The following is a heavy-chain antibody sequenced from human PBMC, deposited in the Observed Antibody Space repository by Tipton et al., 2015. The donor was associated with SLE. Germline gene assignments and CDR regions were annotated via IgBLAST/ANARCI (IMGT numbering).Heavy chain of an antibody. J-gene: IGHJ3*02. V-gene: IGHV4-59*11. D-gene: IGHD2-21*01. CDR2: IYYSGST. Sequence: TLSLTCTVSGGSISSHYWSWIRQPPGKGLEWIGYIYYSGSTNYNPSLKSRVTISVDTSKNQFSLKLSSVTAADTAVYYCARCDVNDAFDIWGQGTMVTVSS. CDR1: GGSISSHY. CDR3: ARCDVNDAFDI.